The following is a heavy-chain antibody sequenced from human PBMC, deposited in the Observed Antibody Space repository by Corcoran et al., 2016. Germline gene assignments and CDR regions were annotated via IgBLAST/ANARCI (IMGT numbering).Heavy chain of an antibody. D-gene: IGHD6-6*01. CDR1: GFTFNNYG. V-gene: IGHV3-30*18. CDR2: MSYDGTNK. Sequence: QVQLVESGGGVVQPGRSLRLSCAASGFTFNNYGMHWVRQAPGKGLEWVAVMSYDGTNKYYADSVKGRFTISRENSKNTLYLQMNSLRDEDTAVYYCAKEGSSSGYYDYGMDVWGQGTTVTVSS. J-gene: IGHJ6*02. CDR3: AKEGSSSGYYDYGMDV.